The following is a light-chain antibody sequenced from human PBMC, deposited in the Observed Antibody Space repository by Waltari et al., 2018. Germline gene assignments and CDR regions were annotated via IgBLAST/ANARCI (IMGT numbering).Light chain of an antibody. CDR3: DSYTSSVTRI. CDR1: SSDVGGYNY. J-gene: IGLJ1*01. CDR2: DVT. Sequence: QSALTQPASVSGSPGQLITISCPGTSSDVGGYNYVAWFQQYPGKAPKLLIYDVTNRFAGVSNRFSGSKSGNTASLTISGLQAEDEADYYCDSYTSSVTRIFGTGTKVTVL. V-gene: IGLV2-14*03.